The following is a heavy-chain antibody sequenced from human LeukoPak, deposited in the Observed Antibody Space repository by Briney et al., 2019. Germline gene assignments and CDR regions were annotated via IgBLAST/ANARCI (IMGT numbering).Heavy chain of an antibody. CDR1: GFTFRDYW. CDR3: ARDLIYGSGSLDY. D-gene: IGHD3-10*01. V-gene: IGHV3-74*01. CDR2: IKTDGNGA. Sequence: PGCSLRLSCDPSGFTFRDYWMLWVRQVPGKGLVWVSRIKTDGNGANYAHFVKGRLTISRDNAKNTLYLQMNSLRAEDTAVYYCARDLIYGSGSLDYWGQGTLVSVSS. J-gene: IGHJ4*02.